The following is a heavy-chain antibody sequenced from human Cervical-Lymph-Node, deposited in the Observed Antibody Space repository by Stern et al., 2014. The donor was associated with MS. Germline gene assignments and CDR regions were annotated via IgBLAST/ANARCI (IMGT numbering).Heavy chain of an antibody. CDR3: AIMGTNGIDV. V-gene: IGHV1-18*01. CDR2: ISGYKGNK. Sequence: VQLVESGPEVKKPGASVKVSCKASGDTFGTYGVNWVRQAPGQRLEWLGWISGYKGNKNYAQRLQGRVTLTTDTSTTTAYMELRSLRSDDTAVYYCAIMGTNGIDVWGQGTTVTVSS. D-gene: IGHD5-18*01. J-gene: IGHJ6*02. CDR1: GDTFGTYG.